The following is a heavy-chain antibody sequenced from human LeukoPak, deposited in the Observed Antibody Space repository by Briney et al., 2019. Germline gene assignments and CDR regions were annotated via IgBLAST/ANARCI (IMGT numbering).Heavy chain of an antibody. CDR2: IHYSGST. D-gene: IGHD6-19*01. Sequence: PSETLSLTCTVSGGSIGNYYWSWIRQPPGKGLEWIGYIHYSGSTNYNPSLKSRVTISVDTSKKQFSLKLSSVTAADTAVYYCAGVSGSAWSLDYWGQGTLVTVSS. CDR1: GGSIGNYY. CDR3: AGVSGSAWSLDY. J-gene: IGHJ4*02. V-gene: IGHV4-59*01.